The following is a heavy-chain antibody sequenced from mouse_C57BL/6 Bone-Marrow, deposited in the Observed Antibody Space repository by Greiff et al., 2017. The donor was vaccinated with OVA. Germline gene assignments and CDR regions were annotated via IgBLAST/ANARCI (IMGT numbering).Heavy chain of an antibody. V-gene: IGHV5-17*01. CDR3: ARNYGYYAMDY. J-gene: IGHJ4*01. CDR1: GFTFSDYG. D-gene: IGHD1-1*02. Sequence: EVKVVESGGGLVKPGGSLKLSCAASGFTFSDYGMHWVRQAPEKGLEWVAYISSGSSTIYYADTVKGRFTISRDNAKNTLFLQMTSLRSEDTAMYYCARNYGYYAMDYWGQGTSVTVSS. CDR2: ISSGSSTI.